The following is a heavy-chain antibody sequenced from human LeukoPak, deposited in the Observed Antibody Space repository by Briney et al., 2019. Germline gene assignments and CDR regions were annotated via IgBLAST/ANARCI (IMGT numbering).Heavy chain of an antibody. Sequence: GGSLRLFCAASGFTFSSYSMNWVRQAPGRGLEWVSSISSSSSYIYYADSVKGRFTISRDNAKNSLYLQMNSLRAEDTAVYYCARGYSGSYVFDYWGQGTLVTVSS. J-gene: IGHJ4*02. D-gene: IGHD1-26*01. V-gene: IGHV3-21*01. CDR1: GFTFSSYS. CDR2: ISSSSSYI. CDR3: ARGYSGSYVFDY.